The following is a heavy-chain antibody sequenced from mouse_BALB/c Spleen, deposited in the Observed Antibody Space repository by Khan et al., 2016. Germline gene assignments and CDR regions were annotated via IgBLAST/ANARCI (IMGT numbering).Heavy chain of an antibody. J-gene: IGHJ1*01. CDR1: GFTFSNYA. V-gene: IGHV5-6-5*01. CDR3: ARVITTGEIYWYFDV. CDR2: IDSGGRT. Sequence: EVELVESGGGLVKPGGSLKLSCAASGFTFSNYAMSWVRQTPEKSLEWVASIDSGGRTSYPDSVQGRLPISRVNARHILYRHMNSLRSEDTAMYYCARVITTGEIYWYFDVWGAGTTVTVSS. D-gene: IGHD1-1*01.